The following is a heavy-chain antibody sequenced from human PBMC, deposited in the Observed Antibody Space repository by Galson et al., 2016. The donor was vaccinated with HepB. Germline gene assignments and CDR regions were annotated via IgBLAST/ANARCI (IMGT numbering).Heavy chain of an antibody. CDR2: ISFDGSKE. D-gene: IGHD3-22*01. Sequence: SLRLSCAASGLTFSNFGMHWVRQAPGKGLEWVAVISFDGSKEYYADSVKGRFTISRDNSKNTLFLQMNSLRADDTAVYYCATDYYNSRSYHERLRFWGQGILVTVSS. V-gene: IGHV3-30*03. CDR1: GLTFSNFG. J-gene: IGHJ4*02. CDR3: ATDYYNSRSYHERLRF.